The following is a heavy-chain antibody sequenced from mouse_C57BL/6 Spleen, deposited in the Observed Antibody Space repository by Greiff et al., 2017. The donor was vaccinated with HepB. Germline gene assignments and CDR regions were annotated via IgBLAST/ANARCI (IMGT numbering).Heavy chain of an antibody. J-gene: IGHJ4*01. CDR1: GYTFTDYY. CDR2: INPNNGGT. Sequence: EVQLQQSGPELVKPGASVKISCKASGYTFTDYYMNWVKQSHGKSLEWIGDINPNNGGTSYNQKFKGKATLTVDKSSSTAYMELRSLTSEDAAVYYCASYEEGYDCYSMDYWGQGTSVTVSS. CDR3: ASYEEGYDCYSMDY. D-gene: IGHD2-2*01. V-gene: IGHV1-26*01.